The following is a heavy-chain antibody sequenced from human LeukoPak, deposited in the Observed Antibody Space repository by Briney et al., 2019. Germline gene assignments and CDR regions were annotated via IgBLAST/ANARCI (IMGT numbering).Heavy chain of an antibody. CDR2: ICDNGGST. D-gene: IGHD2-2*01. CDR3: AKDSSTKSGDYDYFDN. Sequence: GGSLRLSCAASGFTFTSYAMSWVRQAPGKGLEWVSAICDNGGSTYYADSVKGRFTLSRDNSKNTLYLQMNSLRADDTAIYYCAKDSSTKSGDYDYFDNWGQGTLVTVSS. V-gene: IGHV3-23*01. J-gene: IGHJ4*02. CDR1: GFTFTSYA.